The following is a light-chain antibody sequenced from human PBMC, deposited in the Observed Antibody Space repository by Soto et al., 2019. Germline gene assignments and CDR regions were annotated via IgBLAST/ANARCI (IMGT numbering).Light chain of an antibody. V-gene: IGKV1-5*01. CDR3: QHYHDYPWT. CDR1: QSISAW. J-gene: IGKJ1*01. CDR2: DAS. Sequence: DIPMTQSPSTLSASVGDRVTITCRASQSISAWLAWYQQKPGEAPTLLIYDASSWESGVPSRFSGGGSETEFTLTISSLQPDDVATYYCQHYHDYPWTFGQGTKVDIK.